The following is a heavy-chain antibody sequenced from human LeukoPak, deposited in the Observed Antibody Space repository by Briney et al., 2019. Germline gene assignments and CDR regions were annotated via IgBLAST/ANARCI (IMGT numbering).Heavy chain of an antibody. J-gene: IGHJ5*01. CDR2: ISGSGGKT. CDR1: GFTFSNYF. CDR3: AQSGQFAS. V-gene: IGHV3-23*01. D-gene: IGHD2-8*02. Sequence: GGSLRLSCTASGFTFSNYFMSWVRQAPGKGLEWVSSISGSGGKTYYTDSVKGRFTISRDNSKNMLYLQMNSLRAEDTAVYYCAQSGQFASWGQGTLVTVSS.